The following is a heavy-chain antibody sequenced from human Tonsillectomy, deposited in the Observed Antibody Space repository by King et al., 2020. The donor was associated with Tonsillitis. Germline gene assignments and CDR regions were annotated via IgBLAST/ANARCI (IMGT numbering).Heavy chain of an antibody. CDR3: AHRRSLLWFGELLRGFDD. D-gene: IGHD3-10*01. J-gene: IGHJ4*02. V-gene: IGHV2-5*01. Sequence: HITLKESGPTVVKPTQTLTLTCTFSGFSLSSGGVGVGWIRQPPGKALEWLALIFWNDNKRYNPSLKSRLTITKDTSKNQVVLTMTNMDPVDTATYYCAHRRSLLWFGELLRGFDDWGQGTLVTVSS. CDR1: GFSLSSGGVG. CDR2: IFWNDNK.